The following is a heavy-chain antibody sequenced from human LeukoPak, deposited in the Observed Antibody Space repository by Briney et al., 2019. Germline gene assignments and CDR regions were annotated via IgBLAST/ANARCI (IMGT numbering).Heavy chain of an antibody. CDR2: ISGSGGST. CDR1: GFTFSSYA. D-gene: IGHD3-3*01. Sequence: RTGGSLRLSCAASGFTFSSYAMSWVRQAPGKGLEWVSAISGSGGSTYYADSVKGRFTISRDNSKNTLYLQMNSLRAEDTAVYYCARVNDFWSGYSDYWGQGTLVTVSS. V-gene: IGHV3-23*01. J-gene: IGHJ4*02. CDR3: ARVNDFWSGYSDY.